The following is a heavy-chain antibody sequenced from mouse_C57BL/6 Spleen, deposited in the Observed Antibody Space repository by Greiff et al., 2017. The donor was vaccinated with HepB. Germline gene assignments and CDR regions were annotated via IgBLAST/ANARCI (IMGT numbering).Heavy chain of an antibody. CDR2: IYPGNSDT. Sequence: EVQLQQSGTVLARPGASVKMSCKTSGYTFTSYWMHWVKQRPGQGLEWIGAIYPGNSDTSYNQKFKGKAKLTAVTSASTADMELSSLTNEDSAVYYCTRTYDYDVSYWYFDVWGTGTTVTVSS. J-gene: IGHJ1*03. D-gene: IGHD2-4*01. CDR1: GYTFTSYW. V-gene: IGHV1-5*01. CDR3: TRTYDYDVSYWYFDV.